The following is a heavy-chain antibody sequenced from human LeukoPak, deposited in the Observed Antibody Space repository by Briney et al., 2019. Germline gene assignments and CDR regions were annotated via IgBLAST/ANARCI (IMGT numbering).Heavy chain of an antibody. V-gene: IGHV3-21*01. CDR3: AKYCSGGSCYGRAY. D-gene: IGHD2-15*01. Sequence: GGSLRLSCAASGFTFSSYSMNWVRQAPGKGLEWVSSISSSSSYIYYADSVKGRFTIFRDNAKNSLYLQMNSLRAEDTAVYYCAKYCSGGSCYGRAYWGQGTLVTVSS. CDR2: ISSSSSYI. J-gene: IGHJ4*02. CDR1: GFTFSSYS.